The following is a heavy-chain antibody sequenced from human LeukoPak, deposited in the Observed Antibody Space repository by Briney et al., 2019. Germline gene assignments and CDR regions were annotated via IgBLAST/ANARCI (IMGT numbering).Heavy chain of an antibody. D-gene: IGHD3-3*01. CDR2: IYYSGST. CDR3: ARHNGRYDFWSGYYLSYYFDY. Sequence: SETLSLTCTVSVGSISSSSYYWGWIRQPPGKGLEWIGSIYYSGSTYYNPSLKSRVTISVDTSKNQFSLELSSVTAADTAVYYCARHNGRYDFWSGYYLSYYFDYWGQGTLVTVSS. J-gene: IGHJ4*02. V-gene: IGHV4-39*01. CDR1: VGSISSSSYY.